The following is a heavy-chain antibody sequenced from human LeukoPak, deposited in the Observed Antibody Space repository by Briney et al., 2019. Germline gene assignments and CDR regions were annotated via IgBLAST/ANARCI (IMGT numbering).Heavy chain of an antibody. Sequence: PGESLRLSCAASGFTFIRYAMSWVRQAPGKGLEWVSAISDSGGSTNYADSVKGRFTISRDNSKNTLYLQMNSLGAEDTAIYYCAKDYRDSSGAYYYMDVWGKGTTVTVSS. V-gene: IGHV3-23*01. J-gene: IGHJ6*03. D-gene: IGHD3-22*01. CDR3: AKDYRDSSGAYYYMDV. CDR2: ISDSGGST. CDR1: GFTFIRYA.